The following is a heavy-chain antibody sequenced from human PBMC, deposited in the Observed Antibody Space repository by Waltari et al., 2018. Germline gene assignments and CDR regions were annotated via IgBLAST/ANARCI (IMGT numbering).Heavy chain of an antibody. D-gene: IGHD5-12*01. J-gene: IGHJ5*02. Sequence: QVQLVQSVAEVKKPRSSVKVSCKASGGPFSSYSISGVRQAPGQGLEWMGRIIPIFGTANYAQKFQGRVTITADKSTSTAYMELSSLRSEDTAVYYCARGDIPRFDPWGQGTLVTVSS. V-gene: IGHV1-69*08. CDR2: IIPIFGTA. CDR1: GGPFSSYS. CDR3: ARGDIPRFDP.